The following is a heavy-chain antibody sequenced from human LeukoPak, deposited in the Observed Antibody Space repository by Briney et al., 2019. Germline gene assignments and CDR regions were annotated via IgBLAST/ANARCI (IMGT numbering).Heavy chain of an antibody. D-gene: IGHD3-16*02. J-gene: IGHJ4*02. CDR2: ISTSTNTI. CDR3: ARDSGEFSF. Sequence: HPGGSLRLSCAASGFTCSSYSMNWVRQAPGEGLEWGSYISTSTNTIYYADSVKGRFTISRDNAKNSLYLQMNSLRDEDTAVYYCARDSGEFSFWGQGTLVTASS. V-gene: IGHV3-48*02. CDR1: GFTCSSYS.